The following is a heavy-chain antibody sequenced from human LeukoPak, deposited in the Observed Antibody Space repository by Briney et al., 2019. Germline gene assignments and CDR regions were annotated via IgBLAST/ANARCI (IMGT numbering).Heavy chain of an antibody. J-gene: IGHJ4*02. CDR3: AREERRGYSYGYSY. D-gene: IGHD5-18*01. V-gene: IGHV4-34*01. CDR2: INHSGST. CDR1: GGSSSGYY. Sequence: SETLSLTCAVYGGSSSGYYWSWIRQPPGEGLEWIGEINHSGSTNYNPSLKSRVTISVDTSKNQFSLKLSSVTAADTAVYYCAREERRGYSYGYSYWGQGTLVTVSS.